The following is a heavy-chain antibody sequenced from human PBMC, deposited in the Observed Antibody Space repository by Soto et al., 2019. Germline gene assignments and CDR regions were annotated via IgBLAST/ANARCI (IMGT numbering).Heavy chain of an antibody. CDR2: ISGSGGST. V-gene: IGHV3-23*01. J-gene: IGHJ4*02. CDR3: AKSVESKGGFDY. D-gene: IGHD2-2*01. CDR1: GFTFSSYA. Sequence: EVQLLESGGGLVQPGGSLRLSCAASGFTFSSYAMSWVRQAPGKGLEWVSAISGSGGSTYYADSVKGRFTISRDNSKNTLYLQMNSLRTEDTDVYYCAKSVESKGGFDYWGQGTLVTVSS.